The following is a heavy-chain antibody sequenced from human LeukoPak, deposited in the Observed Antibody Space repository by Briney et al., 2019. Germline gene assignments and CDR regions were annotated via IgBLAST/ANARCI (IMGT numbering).Heavy chain of an antibody. D-gene: IGHD3-10*01. CDR1: GFPFSTYW. V-gene: IGHV3-7*05. CDR2: IKQDGSEK. CDR3: ARDRATMVRGVSYYFDY. Sequence: GGSLRLSCAASGFPFSTYWMSWVHQAPGKGLEWVANIKQDGSEKYYVDSVKGRFTISRDNAKNSLYLQMNSLRAEDTAVYYCARDRATMVRGVSYYFDYWGQGTLVTVSS. J-gene: IGHJ4*02.